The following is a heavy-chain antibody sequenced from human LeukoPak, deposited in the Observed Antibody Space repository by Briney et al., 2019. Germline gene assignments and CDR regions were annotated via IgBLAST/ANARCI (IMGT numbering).Heavy chain of an antibody. J-gene: IGHJ4*02. CDR2: INPNSGGT. Sequence: GASVKVSCKASGYTFTGSYMHWVRQAPGQGLEWMGWINPNSGGTNYAQKFQGRVTMTRDTSISTAYMELSRLRSDDTAVYYCARGIGSGSSSLDYWGQGTLVTVSS. V-gene: IGHV1-2*02. CDR1: GYTFTGSY. CDR3: ARGIGSGSSSLDY. D-gene: IGHD6-13*01.